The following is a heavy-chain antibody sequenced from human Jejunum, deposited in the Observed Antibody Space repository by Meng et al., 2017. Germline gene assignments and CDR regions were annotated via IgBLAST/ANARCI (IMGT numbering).Heavy chain of an antibody. CDR3: ARGVGDIRFGFDY. CDR2: IYHSGRS. V-gene: IGHV4-4*02. CDR1: GDSISSTSW. Sequence: QVHRQEAGPGRVKPSGTLSLTCEVSGDSISSTSWWDWLRQPPGKGLEWIGEIYHSGRSNFIPSLKSRVSISLDESKNQFSLTLNSVTAADTAVYYCARGVGDIRFGFDYWGQGILVTV. D-gene: IGHD3-16*01. J-gene: IGHJ4*02.